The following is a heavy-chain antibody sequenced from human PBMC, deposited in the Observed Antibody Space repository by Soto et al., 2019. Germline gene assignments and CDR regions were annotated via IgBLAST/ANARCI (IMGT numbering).Heavy chain of an antibody. J-gene: IGHJ3*02. D-gene: IGHD3-16*01. CDR1: GGSISSSSYY. V-gene: IGHV4-39*01. CDR2: IYYSGST. Sequence: SETLSLTCTVSGGSISSSSYYWGWIRQPPGKGLEWIGSIYYSGSTYYNPSLKSRVTISVDTSKNQFSLKLSSVTAADTAVYYCARILREKGNAFDIWGQGTMVTVSS. CDR3: ARILREKGNAFDI.